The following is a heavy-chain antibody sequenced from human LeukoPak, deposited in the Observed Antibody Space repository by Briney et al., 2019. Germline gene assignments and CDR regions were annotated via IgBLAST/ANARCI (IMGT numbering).Heavy chain of an antibody. V-gene: IGHV3-11*04. D-gene: IGHD3-9*01. Sequence: GGSLRLSCAASGVTFSDYYMSWIRHAPGKGLEWVSYISSSGSTIYYADSFKGRCTISRENAKNSMYLQMNSLRAEDKAVYYCAGDQPDGYYDILTGYGSGNFAYWGQGTLVTVSS. CDR1: GVTFSDYY. CDR3: AGDQPDGYYDILTGYGSGNFAY. CDR2: ISSSGSTI. J-gene: IGHJ4*02.